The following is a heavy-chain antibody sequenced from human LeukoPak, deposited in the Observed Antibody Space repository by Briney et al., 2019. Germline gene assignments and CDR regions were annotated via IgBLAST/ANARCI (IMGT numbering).Heavy chain of an antibody. CDR2: IYYSGST. D-gene: IGHD1-26*01. J-gene: IGHJ4*02. V-gene: IGHV4-39*01. Sequence: MSSETLSLTCTVSGGSISSSSYYWGWIRQPPGKGLEWIGSIYYSGSTYYNPSLKSRVTISVDTSKNQFSLKLSSVTAADTAVYYCARYQVGATIYFDYWGQGTLVTVSS. CDR3: ARYQVGATIYFDY. CDR1: GGSISSSSYY.